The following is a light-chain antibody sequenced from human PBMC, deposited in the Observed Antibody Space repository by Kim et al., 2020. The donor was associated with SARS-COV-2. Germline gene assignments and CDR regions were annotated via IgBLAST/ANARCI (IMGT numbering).Light chain of an antibody. V-gene: IGKV3-11*01. CDR2: DAS. CDR1: QSVSSY. J-gene: IGKJ5*01. Sequence: SPGERATLSCRASQSVSSYFAWYQHKPGQAPRLLIYDASNRATGIPARFRGSGSGTDFTLTISSLQPEDFAVYYCQQRSNWPPITFGQGTRLEIK. CDR3: QQRSNWPPIT.